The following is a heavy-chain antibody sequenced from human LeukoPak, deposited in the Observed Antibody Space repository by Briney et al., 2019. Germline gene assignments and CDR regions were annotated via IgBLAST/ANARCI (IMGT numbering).Heavy chain of an antibody. CDR1: GFTFSSYW. D-gene: IGHD3-16*01. CDR3: AGGARGYNWYFDL. V-gene: IGHV3-7*01. CDR2: IKQDGSEK. Sequence: SGGSLRLSCAASGFTFSSYWMSWVRQAPGKGLEWVANIKQDGSEKYYVDSMKGRFTISRDSAKNSLYLQINSLRAEDTAVYYCAGGARGYNWYFDLWGRGTLVTVSS. J-gene: IGHJ2*01.